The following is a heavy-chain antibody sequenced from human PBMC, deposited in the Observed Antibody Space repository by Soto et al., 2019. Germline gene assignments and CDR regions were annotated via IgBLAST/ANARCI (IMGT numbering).Heavy chain of an antibody. D-gene: IGHD3-10*01. Sequence: QVQLVESGGGVVQPGRSLRLSCAASGFTFSSYGMHWVRQAPGKGLEWVAVIWYDGSNKYYADSVKGRFTISRDNSKNTLDLQMNSLRAEDTAVYYCAIDKGYYGDYWGQGTLVTVSS. V-gene: IGHV3-33*01. CDR3: AIDKGYYGDY. CDR1: GFTFSSYG. J-gene: IGHJ4*02. CDR2: IWYDGSNK.